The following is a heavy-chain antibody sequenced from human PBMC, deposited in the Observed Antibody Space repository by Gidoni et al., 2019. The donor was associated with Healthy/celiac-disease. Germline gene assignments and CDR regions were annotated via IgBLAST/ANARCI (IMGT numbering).Heavy chain of an antibody. J-gene: IGHJ5*02. CDR2: INHSGST. CDR3: ARAFGTVTTRPGNWFDP. Sequence: QVQLQQWGAGLLKPSETLSLTCAVYGGSFSGYYWSWIRQPPGKGLEWIGEINHSGSTNYNPSLKSRVTISVDTSKNQFSLKRSSVTAADTAVYYCARAFGTVTTRPGNWFDPWGQGTLVTVSS. CDR1: GGSFSGYY. D-gene: IGHD4-4*01. V-gene: IGHV4-34*01.